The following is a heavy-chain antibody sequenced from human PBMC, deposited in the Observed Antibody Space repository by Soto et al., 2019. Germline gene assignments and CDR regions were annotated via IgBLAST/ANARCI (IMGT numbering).Heavy chain of an antibody. CDR1: GFTFSSHG. CDR3: ARAWNCSGGSCHYYYYYGMDV. D-gene: IGHD2-15*01. V-gene: IGHV3-30*03. CDR2: ISYDGSNE. J-gene: IGHJ6*02. Sequence: GGSLRLSCAASGFTFSSHGMHWVRQAPGKGLEWVATISYDGSNEFYRDSMRGRFTISRGNSKNTLYLQMNSLRAEDTAVYYCARAWNCSGGSCHYYYYYGMDVWGQGTTVTVSS.